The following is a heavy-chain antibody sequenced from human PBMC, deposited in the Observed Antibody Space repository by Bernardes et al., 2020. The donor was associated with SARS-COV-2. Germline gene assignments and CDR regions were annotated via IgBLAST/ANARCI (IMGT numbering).Heavy chain of an antibody. D-gene: IGHD4-4*01. Sequence: ASVKVSCKTSGYTFTTYTIHWVRHVPGQSFEWLGWIHAGTGDTEYSEKFQGRLTMTRDTSATTINMELRSLRSEDTAVYYCAKPYSGRRWVCFDNWGQGTLVTVSS. J-gene: IGHJ4*02. CDR3: AKPYSGRRWVCFDN. V-gene: IGHV1-3*01. CDR1: GYTFTTYT. CDR2: IHAGTGDT.